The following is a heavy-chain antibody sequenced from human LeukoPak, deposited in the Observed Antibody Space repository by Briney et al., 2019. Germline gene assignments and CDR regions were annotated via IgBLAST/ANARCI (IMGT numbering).Heavy chain of an antibody. V-gene: IGHV4-34*01. D-gene: IGHD6-6*01. Sequence: PSETLSLTYAVYGGSFSGYYWSWIRQPPGKGLEWIGEINHSGSTNYNPSLKSRVTISVDTSKNQFSLKLSSVTAADTAVYYCARVVPHSSSYYYYYMDVWGKGTTVTVSS. CDR3: ARVVPHSSSYYYYYMDV. J-gene: IGHJ6*03. CDR1: GGSFSGYY. CDR2: INHSGST.